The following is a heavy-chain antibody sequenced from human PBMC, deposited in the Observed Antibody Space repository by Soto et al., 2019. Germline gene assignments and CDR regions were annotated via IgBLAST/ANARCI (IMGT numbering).Heavy chain of an antibody. CDR2: ISGSGGST. J-gene: IGHJ4*02. CDR3: AKSRRIVVVITMYYFDY. V-gene: IGHV3-23*01. CDR1: GFTFSSYA. D-gene: IGHD3-22*01. Sequence: PGGSLRLSCAASGFTFSSYAMSWVRQAPGKGLEWVSAISGSGGSTYYADSVKGRFTISRDNSKNTLYLQMNSLRAEDTAVYYCAKSRRIVVVITMYYFDYWGQGTLVTVSS.